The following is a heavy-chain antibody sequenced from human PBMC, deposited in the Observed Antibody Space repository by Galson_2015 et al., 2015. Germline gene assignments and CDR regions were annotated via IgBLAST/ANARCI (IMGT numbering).Heavy chain of an antibody. D-gene: IGHD6-19*01. V-gene: IGHV1-46*01. CDR2: INPSGGST. Sequence: SVKVSCKASGYTFTSYYMHWVRQAPGQGLEWMGIINPSGGSTSYAQKFQGRVTMTRDTSTSTVYMELSSLRSEDTAVYYCARDRREVAVADYYFDYWGQGTLVTVSS. CDR3: ARDRREVAVADYYFDY. J-gene: IGHJ4*02. CDR1: GYTFTSYY.